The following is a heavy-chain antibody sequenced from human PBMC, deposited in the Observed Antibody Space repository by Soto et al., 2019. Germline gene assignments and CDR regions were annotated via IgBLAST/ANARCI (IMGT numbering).Heavy chain of an antibody. J-gene: IGHJ5*02. V-gene: IGHV4-59*01. CDR1: GGSISSYY. CDR2: IYYSGST. CDR3: ARGITGYSSGWYLSPNWFDP. D-gene: IGHD6-19*01. Sequence: SETLSLTCTVSGGSISSYYWSWIRQPPGKGLEWIGYIYYSGSTNYNPSLKSQVTISVDTSKNQFSLKLSSVTAADTAVDYCARGITGYSSGWYLSPNWFDPWGQGTLVTVSS.